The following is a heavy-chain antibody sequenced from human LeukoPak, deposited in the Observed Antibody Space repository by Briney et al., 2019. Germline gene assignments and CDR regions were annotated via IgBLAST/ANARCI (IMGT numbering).Heavy chain of an antibody. CDR1: GLTVSSNY. CDR2: IYSGGST. D-gene: IGHD6-6*01. V-gene: IGHV3-66*02. Sequence: GGSLRLSCAASGLTVSSNYMSWVRQAPGKGLEWVSVIYSGGSTYYADSVKGRFTISRDNSKNTLYLQMDSLRAEDTAVYYCARDTDYSSSPIVYFDYWGQGTLVTVSS. CDR3: ARDTDYSSSPIVYFDY. J-gene: IGHJ4*02.